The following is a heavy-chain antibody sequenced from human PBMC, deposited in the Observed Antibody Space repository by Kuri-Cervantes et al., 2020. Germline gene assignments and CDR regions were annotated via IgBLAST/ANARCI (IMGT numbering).Heavy chain of an antibody. Sequence: GESLKISCAASGFTFSSYSMNWVRQAPGKGLEWVSSISSSSSYIYYADSVKGRFTISRDNSKNSLYLQMNSLRTEDTALYYCAKDILGFTIFGVGTYGMEVWGQGTTVTVSS. D-gene: IGHD3-3*01. CDR2: ISSSSSYI. CDR1: GFTFSSYS. V-gene: IGHV3-21*04. J-gene: IGHJ6*02. CDR3: AKDILGFTIFGVGTYGMEV.